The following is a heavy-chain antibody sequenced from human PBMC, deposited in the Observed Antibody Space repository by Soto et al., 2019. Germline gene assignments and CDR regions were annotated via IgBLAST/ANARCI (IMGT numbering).Heavy chain of an antibody. Sequence: ASVKASCQVFGYTLTEFFLHWVRQAPGKGLEWMGGFDPEDGETIYAQKFQGRVTMTEDTSTDTAYMELSSLRSEDTAVYYCATIAAATARSNWFDPWGQGTLVTVSS. CDR1: GYTLTEFF. D-gene: IGHD6-25*01. CDR3: ATIAAATARSNWFDP. V-gene: IGHV1-24*01. CDR2: FDPEDGET. J-gene: IGHJ5*02.